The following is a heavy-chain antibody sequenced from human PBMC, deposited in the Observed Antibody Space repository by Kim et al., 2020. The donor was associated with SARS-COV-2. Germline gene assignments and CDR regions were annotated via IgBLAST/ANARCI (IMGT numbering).Heavy chain of an antibody. CDR2: IYYSGST. D-gene: IGHD3-9*01. Sequence: SETLSLTCTVSGGSISSYYWSWIRQLPGKGLEWIGYIYYSGSTNYNPSLKSRVTISVDTSKNQFSLKLSSVTAADTAVYYCARERDDILTGYYIEGEPYDAFDIWGQGTMITVSS. CDR3: ARERDDILTGYYIEGEPYDAFDI. V-gene: IGHV4-59*13. J-gene: IGHJ3*02. CDR1: GGSISSYY.